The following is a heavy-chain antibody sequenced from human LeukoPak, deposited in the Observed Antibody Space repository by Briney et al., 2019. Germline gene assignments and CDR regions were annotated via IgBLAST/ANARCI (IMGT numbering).Heavy chain of an antibody. J-gene: IGHJ4*03. CDR2: IYFSGST. V-gene: IGHV4-61*01. Sequence: PETLSLTCTVSGGSVSSGSYYWSWIRQPPGKGLEWIGFIYFSGSTNYNPSLKSRVTISVDTSKNQFSLKLSSVTAADTAVYYCARGRCSGGSCGVVARYFDYWGQGILVTVSS. CDR1: GGSVSSGSYY. CDR3: ARGRCSGGSCGVVARYFDY. D-gene: IGHD2-15*01.